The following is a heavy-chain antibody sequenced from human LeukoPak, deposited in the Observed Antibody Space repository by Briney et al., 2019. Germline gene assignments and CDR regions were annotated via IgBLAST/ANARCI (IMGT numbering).Heavy chain of an antibody. CDR1: GFTFSTYW. D-gene: IGHD3-10*01. CDR3: ARGQSNRGDY. CDR2: INTDGRST. V-gene: IGHV3-74*01. J-gene: IGHJ4*02. Sequence: GGSLRLSCAVSGFTFSTYWMHWVRQAPGKGLGWVSRINTDGRSTSYADSVKGRFTISRDNAKNTLYLQMNSLRAEDTAVYYCARGQSNRGDYWGQGTLVTVSS.